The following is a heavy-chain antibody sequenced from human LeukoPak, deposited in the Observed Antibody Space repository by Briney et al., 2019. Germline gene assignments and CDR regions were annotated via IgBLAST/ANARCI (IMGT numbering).Heavy chain of an antibody. CDR1: GYSFTTHW. V-gene: IGHV5-51*01. J-gene: IGHJ4*02. D-gene: IGHD4-17*01. CDR3: ARRNGDLDY. CDR2: IFPSDSDT. Sequence: GASLKISCKGSGYSFTTHWIGWVRQMPGKDLEWMGIIFPSDSDTRYSPSFQGQVTISADKSLSTAYLQWSSLKASDTALYYCARRNGDLDYWGQGTLVTVSS.